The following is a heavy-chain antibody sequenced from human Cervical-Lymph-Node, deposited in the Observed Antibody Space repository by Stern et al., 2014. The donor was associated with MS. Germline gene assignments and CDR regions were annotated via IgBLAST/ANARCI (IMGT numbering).Heavy chain of an antibody. V-gene: IGHV4-59*01. CDR3: ASTRGGSSWYERYFDY. D-gene: IGHD6-13*01. J-gene: IGHJ4*02. CDR1: GGSISSYY. CDR2: IYYRGST. Sequence: QVQLQESGTGLVKPSETLSLTCTVSGGSISSYYWSWIRQPPGKGLEWIGYIYYRGSTNYNPSLKRRVTISVDTSKNQFSLKLSSVTAADTAVYYCASTRGGSSWYERYFDYWGQGTLVTVSS.